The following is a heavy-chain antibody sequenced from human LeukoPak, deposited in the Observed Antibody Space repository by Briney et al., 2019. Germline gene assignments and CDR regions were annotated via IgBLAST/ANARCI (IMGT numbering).Heavy chain of an antibody. V-gene: IGHV4-4*07. CDR2: IYTTGTA. J-gene: IGHJ4*02. CDR1: GFTFSNAW. Sequence: GSLRLSCAASGFTFSNAWMSWIRQAAGKGPEWIGRIYTTGTADYNPSLKGRVFLSVDTAKNQFSLKVTSVTAADTAVYYCARSRTGTARRIWYFDYWGQGTLVTVSS. CDR3: ARSRTGTARRIWYFDY. D-gene: IGHD6-6*01.